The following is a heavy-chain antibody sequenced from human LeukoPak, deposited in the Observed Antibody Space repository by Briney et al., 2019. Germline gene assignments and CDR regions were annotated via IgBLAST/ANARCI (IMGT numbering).Heavy chain of an antibody. V-gene: IGHV1-46*01. D-gene: IGHD3-22*01. CDR2: SNASGGNS. CDR1: GYVFTSFY. CDR3: ARGKTYYYDSSGYYHFDY. Sequence: ASVKVSCKTSGYVFTSFYMHWARQATGQGLERMGISNASGGNSGYAQKFQRRVTMTRDTSTSTVYMELSSLRSEDTAVYYCARGKTYYYDSSGYYHFDYWGQGTLVTVSS. J-gene: IGHJ4*02.